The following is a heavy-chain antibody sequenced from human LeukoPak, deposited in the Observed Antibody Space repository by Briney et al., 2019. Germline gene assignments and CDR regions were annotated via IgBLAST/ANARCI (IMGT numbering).Heavy chain of an antibody. CDR1: GGSISSYY. Sequence: LSLTCTVSGGSISSYYWSWIRQPPGKGLEWVSGISWNSGSIGYADSVKGRFTISRDNAKNSLYLQMNSLRAEDTALYYCAKDFYGGNSPIAFDIWGQGTMVTVSS. CDR2: ISWNSGSI. D-gene: IGHD4-23*01. V-gene: IGHV3-9*01. J-gene: IGHJ3*02. CDR3: AKDFYGGNSPIAFDI.